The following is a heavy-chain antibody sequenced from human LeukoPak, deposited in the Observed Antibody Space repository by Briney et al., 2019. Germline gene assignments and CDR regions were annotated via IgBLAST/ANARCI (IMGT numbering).Heavy chain of an antibody. CDR2: ISSSGSIT. V-gene: IGHV3-48*03. CDR3: ARDMEPDAFDI. D-gene: IGHD1-1*01. CDR1: GFTFNDYE. Sequence: GSLRLSCAASGFTFNDYEMTWVRQAPGKGLEWIPYISSSGSITSHADSVKGRFTISRDTAKNSLYLQMNSLRAEDTALYYCARDMEPDAFDIWGQGTMVTVSS. J-gene: IGHJ3*02.